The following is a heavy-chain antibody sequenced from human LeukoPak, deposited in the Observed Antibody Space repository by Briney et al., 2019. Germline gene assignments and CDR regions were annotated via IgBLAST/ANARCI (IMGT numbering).Heavy chain of an antibody. CDR3: ASGRVITFGGVIVPYFDY. V-gene: IGHV4-34*01. D-gene: IGHD3-16*02. CDR2: INHSGST. J-gene: IGHJ4*02. Sequence: SETLSLTCAVYGGSFSGYYWSWIRQPPGKGLEWIGEINHSGSTDYNPSLKSRVTISVDTSKNQFSLKLSSVAAADTAVYYCASGRVITFGGVIVPYFDYWGQGTLVTVSS. CDR1: GGSFSGYY.